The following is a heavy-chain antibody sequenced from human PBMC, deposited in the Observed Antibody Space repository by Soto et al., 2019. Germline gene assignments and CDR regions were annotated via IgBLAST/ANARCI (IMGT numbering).Heavy chain of an antibody. D-gene: IGHD3-10*01. Sequence: QVQLVQSGAEVKKPGASVKVSCKASGYTFTNYDINWVRQATGQGLEWVGWMTPISGDTGYAQNFQGRVTMTRDTPRSTVYLELSSLTSEDTAVYYCARNLYNTGSFDHWGQGTLVTVSS. CDR3: ARNLYNTGSFDH. CDR1: GYTFTNYD. V-gene: IGHV1-8*02. J-gene: IGHJ4*02. CDR2: MTPISGDT.